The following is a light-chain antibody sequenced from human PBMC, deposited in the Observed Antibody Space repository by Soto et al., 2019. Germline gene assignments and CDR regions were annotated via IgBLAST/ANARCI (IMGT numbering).Light chain of an antibody. V-gene: IGLV2-14*03. CDR1: SSDIGRYDY. CDR3: AAWDDSLNGPWV. Sequence: QSALTQPASVSGSPGQSITISCTGTSSDIGRYDYVTWYQQFPGKAPKLMIYRVINRPSGVSDRFSGSKSGTSASLAISGLQSEDEADYYCAAWDDSLNGPWVFGGGTKLTVL. CDR2: RVI. J-gene: IGLJ3*02.